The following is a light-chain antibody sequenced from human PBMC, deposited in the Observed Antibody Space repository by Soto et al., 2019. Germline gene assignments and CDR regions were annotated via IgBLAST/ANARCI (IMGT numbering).Light chain of an antibody. CDR1: QSISSW. Sequence: DIQMTQSPSTLSACVGDRVTITCRASQSISSWLAWYQQKPGKAPKLLIYDASSLESGVPSRFSGSGSGTEFTLTISSLQPDDFATYYCQQYNSYSPTFGQGTKVDI. J-gene: IGKJ1*01. V-gene: IGKV1-5*01. CDR3: QQYNSYSPT. CDR2: DAS.